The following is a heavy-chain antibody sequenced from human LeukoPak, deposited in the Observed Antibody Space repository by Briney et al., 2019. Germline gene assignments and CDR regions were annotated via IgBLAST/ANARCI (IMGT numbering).Heavy chain of an antibody. J-gene: IGHJ4*02. CDR3: AKRPGIVVVPAATDY. D-gene: IGHD2-2*01. Sequence: TGGSLRLSCAASGFTFSSYAMSWVRQAPGKGLEWVSAISGSGDSTYYADSVKGWFTISRDNSKNTLYLQMNSLRAEDTAVYYCAKRPGIVVVPAATDYWGQGTLVTVSS. CDR2: ISGSGDST. CDR1: GFTFSSYA. V-gene: IGHV3-23*01.